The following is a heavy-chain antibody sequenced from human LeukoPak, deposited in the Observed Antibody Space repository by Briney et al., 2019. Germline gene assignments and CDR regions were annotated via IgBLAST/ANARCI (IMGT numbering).Heavy chain of an antibody. CDR1: GGSISSISYY. Sequence: PSETLSLTCTVSGGSISSISYYWGWIRQPPGKGLEWIGTVYYSETYYNPSLKSRVTISADTSKNQFSLKLSSVTAADTAVYYCARDGRGLGFYYYYMDVWGKGTTVTVSS. J-gene: IGHJ6*03. CDR3: ARDGRGLGFYYYYMDV. CDR2: VYYSET. V-gene: IGHV4-39*07.